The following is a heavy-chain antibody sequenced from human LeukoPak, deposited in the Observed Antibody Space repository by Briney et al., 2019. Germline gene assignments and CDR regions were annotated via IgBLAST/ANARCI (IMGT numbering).Heavy chain of an antibody. J-gene: IGHJ4*02. CDR2: ISGYNGNT. CDR1: GYTFTSYG. Sequence: ASVKVSCKASGYTFTSYGISWLRQAPGQGLEWLGLISGYNGNTNYAQKLQGRVTMTTDTPTSTAYMDLRSLKSDDTAVYYCAVHDFYSGGYHFAYWGQGTLVTVSS. D-gene: IGHD3-3*01. CDR3: AVHDFYSGGYHFAY. V-gene: IGHV1-18*01.